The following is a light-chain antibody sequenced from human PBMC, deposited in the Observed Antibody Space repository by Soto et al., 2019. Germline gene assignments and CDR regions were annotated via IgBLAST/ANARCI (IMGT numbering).Light chain of an antibody. Sequence: QSVLTQPRSVSGSPGQSVTISCTGTSSDVGGYNYVSWYQQHPGKAPKLMIYDVSKRPSGVPDRFSGSKSGNTASLTISGLHAEDEADYYCCSYAGSYTPVVFGGGTKPTVL. J-gene: IGLJ2*01. CDR1: SSDVGGYNY. CDR2: DVS. V-gene: IGLV2-11*01. CDR3: CSYAGSYTPVV.